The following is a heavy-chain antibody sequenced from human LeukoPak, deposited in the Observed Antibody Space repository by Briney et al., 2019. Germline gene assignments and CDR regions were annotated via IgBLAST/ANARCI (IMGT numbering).Heavy chain of an antibody. V-gene: IGHV3-23*01. CDR1: GFTFSSYA. D-gene: IGHD2-2*01. J-gene: IGHJ4*02. CDR2: ISGSGGST. CDR3: AKAAVSWDCSSTSCYYDY. Sequence: GGSLRLSCAASGFTFSSYAMSWVRQAPGKGLEWVSAISGSGGSTYYADSVKGRFTISRDNSKNTLYLQMNSLRAEDTAVYYCAKAAVSWDCSSTSCYYDYWGQGTLVTVSS.